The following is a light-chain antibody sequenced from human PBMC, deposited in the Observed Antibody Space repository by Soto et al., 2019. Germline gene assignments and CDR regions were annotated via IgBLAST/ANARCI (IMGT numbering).Light chain of an antibody. J-gene: IGLJ1*01. V-gene: IGLV2-14*01. CDR2: EVS. CDR1: SSDIVDYNY. Sequence: QSALTQPASVSGSPGQSITISCTGTSSDIVDYNYVSWYQQHPGKAPKLIIYEVSYRPPGVSDRFSGSKSDNTASLTISGLQAEDEAHYYCSSHSSSSTLYVFCTGTKVTVL. CDR3: SSHSSSSTLYV.